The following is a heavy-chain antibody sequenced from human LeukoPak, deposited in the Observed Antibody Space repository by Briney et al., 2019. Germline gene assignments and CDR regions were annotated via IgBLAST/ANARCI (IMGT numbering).Heavy chain of an antibody. CDR1: GASISSYY. CDR2: VYYTGST. CDR3: ARVPVYYGMDV. V-gene: IGHV4-59*01. Sequence: SETLSLTCTVSGASISSYYWSWIRQPPGKGLEFIGYVYYTGSTNYTPSLESRVTISLDTSKNEFSLTMSSMTAADTAVYYCARVPVYYGMDVWGQGTTVTVSS. J-gene: IGHJ6*02.